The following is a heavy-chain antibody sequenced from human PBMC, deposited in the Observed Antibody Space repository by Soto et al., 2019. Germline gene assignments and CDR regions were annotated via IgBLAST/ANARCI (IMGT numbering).Heavy chain of an antibody. CDR3: AKAFCSGGSCYSFSPYYYYYYMDV. CDR2: ISGSGGST. Sequence: PGGSLRLSCAASGFTFSSYAMSWVRQAPGKGLEWVSAISGSGGSTYYADSVKGRFTISRDNSKNTLYLQMNSLRAEDTAVYYCAKAFCSGGSCYSFSPYYYYYYMDVWGKGTTVTVSS. V-gene: IGHV3-23*01. J-gene: IGHJ6*03. D-gene: IGHD2-15*01. CDR1: GFTFSSYA.